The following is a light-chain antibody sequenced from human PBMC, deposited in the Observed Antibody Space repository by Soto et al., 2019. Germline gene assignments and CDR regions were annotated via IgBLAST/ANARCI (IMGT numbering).Light chain of an antibody. CDR3: QQRSDWPWT. V-gene: IGKV3-11*01. CDR1: ESVTDY. J-gene: IGKJ1*01. CDR2: DVS. Sequence: EIVLTQSPATLSLSPGERGTLSCRASESVTDYLAWYQQKPGQAPRLLVYDVSYRAAGIPTRFSGGGSGTDFTLTISNVEPEDFAVYYCQQRSDWPWTFCQGTKVDIK.